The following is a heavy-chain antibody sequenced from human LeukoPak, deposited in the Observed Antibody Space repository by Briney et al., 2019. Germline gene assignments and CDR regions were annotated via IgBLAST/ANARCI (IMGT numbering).Heavy chain of an antibody. CDR3: AREMQRAWIQLWYY. CDR1: GYTFTGYY. V-gene: IGHV1-2*02. CDR2: INVNSGGA. J-gene: IGHJ4*02. D-gene: IGHD5-18*01. Sequence: ASVKVSFKASGYTFTGYYMHWVRQAPGQGLEWMGWINVNSGGANYAQKFQGRVTMTRDTSISTAYMELSRLRSDDTAVYYCAREMQRAWIQLWYYWGQGTLVTVSS.